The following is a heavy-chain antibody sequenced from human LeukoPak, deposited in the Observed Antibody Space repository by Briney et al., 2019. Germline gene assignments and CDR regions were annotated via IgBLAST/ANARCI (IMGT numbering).Heavy chain of an antibody. CDR3: AREDPSARGGRLRYFDWLNAFDI. V-gene: IGHV4-61*02. Sequence: PSETLSLTCTVSGASIKSGSYYWSWIRQPAGKGLEWIGRIYTSGSTNYNPSLKSRVTISVDTSKNQFSLKLSSVTAADTAVYYCAREDPSARGGRLRYFDWLNAFDIWGQGTMVTVSS. CDR2: IYTSGST. D-gene: IGHD3-9*01. J-gene: IGHJ3*02. CDR1: GASIKSGSYY.